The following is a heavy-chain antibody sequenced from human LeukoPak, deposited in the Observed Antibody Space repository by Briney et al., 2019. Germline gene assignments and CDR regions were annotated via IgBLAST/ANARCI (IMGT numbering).Heavy chain of an antibody. Sequence: SETLSLTCTVSGGSISSYYWSWIRQPPGKGLEWIGYIYYSGSTNYNPSLKSRVTISVDTSKNQFSLKLSSVTAADTAVYYCARGLSSIAARLEPGEFDYWGQGTLVTVSS. CDR1: GGSISSYY. J-gene: IGHJ4*02. CDR2: IYYSGST. V-gene: IGHV4-59*01. D-gene: IGHD6-6*01. CDR3: ARGLSSIAARLEPGEFDY.